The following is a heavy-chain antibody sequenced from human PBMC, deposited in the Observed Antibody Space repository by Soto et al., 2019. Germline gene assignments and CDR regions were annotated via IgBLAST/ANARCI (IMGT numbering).Heavy chain of an antibody. Sequence: QVQLVESGGGVVQPGRSLRLSCAASGFTFSSYGMHWVRQAPGKGLEWVAVIWYDGSNKYYADSVKGRFTISRDNSKNTLYLQMNSLRAEDTAVYYCARTLYSQDAFDIWGQVTMVTVSS. CDR3: ARTLYSQDAFDI. V-gene: IGHV3-33*01. D-gene: IGHD5-18*01. CDR2: IWYDGSNK. CDR1: GFTFSSYG. J-gene: IGHJ3*02.